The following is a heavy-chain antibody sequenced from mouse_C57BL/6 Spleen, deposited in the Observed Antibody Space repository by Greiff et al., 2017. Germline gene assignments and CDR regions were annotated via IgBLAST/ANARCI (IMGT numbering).Heavy chain of an antibody. Sequence: VQLKQSGPELVKPGASVKMSCKASGYTFTDYNMHWVKQSHGKSLEWIGYINPNNGGTSYNPKFKGKATLTVNKSSSTAYMELRSLTSEDSGVYYCARGANWDVSYWGQGTLVTVSA. D-gene: IGHD4-1*01. J-gene: IGHJ3*01. CDR1: GYTFTDYN. CDR3: ARGANWDVSY. CDR2: INPNNGGT. V-gene: IGHV1-22*01.